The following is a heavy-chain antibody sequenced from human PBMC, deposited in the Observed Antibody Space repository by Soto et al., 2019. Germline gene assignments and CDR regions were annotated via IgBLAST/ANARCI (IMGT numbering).Heavy chain of an antibody. CDR3: ARVGAYSGYDFRNWFDP. V-gene: IGHV4-31*01. CDR1: GGSISSGGYY. Sequence: QVQLQESGPGLVKPSQTLSLTCTVSGGSISSGGYYWSWIRQHPGKGLEWIGYIYYSGSTYYNPSLKSLVTISVDTSKNQCALKLSSVTAAATAVDYCARVGAYSGYDFRNWFDPWGQGTLVTVSS. D-gene: IGHD5-12*01. J-gene: IGHJ5*02. CDR2: IYYSGST.